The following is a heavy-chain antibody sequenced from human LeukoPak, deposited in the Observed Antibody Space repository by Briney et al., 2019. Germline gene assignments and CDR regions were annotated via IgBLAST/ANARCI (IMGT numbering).Heavy chain of an antibody. J-gene: IGHJ4*02. CDR1: GFTFSSYG. Sequence: GSLRLSCAASGFTFSSYGMNWVRQAPGKGLEWVSSISSSSSYIYYADSVKGRFTISRDNAKNSLYLQMNSLRAEDTAVYYCASAPYYDFWSGREFDYWGQGTLVTVSS. CDR3: ASAPYYDFWSGREFDY. D-gene: IGHD3-3*01. CDR2: ISSSSSYI. V-gene: IGHV3-21*01.